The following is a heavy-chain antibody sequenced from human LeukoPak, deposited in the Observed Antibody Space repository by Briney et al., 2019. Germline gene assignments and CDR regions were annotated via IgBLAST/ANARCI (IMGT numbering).Heavy chain of an antibody. CDR2: MHYSGTT. CDR3: ARDYIETGSCGSGVCYTGGFDP. Sequence: PSETLSLTCTVSGPSVSRGDYGSGWVRRSRGNGLEWIVYMHYSGTTYSNPSRENRVTLSVDTSNNLLSLRLSSVTSADTAVHYCARDYIETGSCGSGVCYTGGFDPWGEGTLVTASS. D-gene: IGHD2-8*01. CDR1: GPSVSRGDYG. V-gene: IGHV4-31*03. J-gene: IGHJ5*02.